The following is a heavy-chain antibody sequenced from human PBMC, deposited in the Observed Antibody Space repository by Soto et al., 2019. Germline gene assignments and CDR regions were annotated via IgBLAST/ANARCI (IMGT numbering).Heavy chain of an antibody. D-gene: IGHD3-10*01. V-gene: IGHV3-23*01. CDR1: GFTFSNYA. CDR2: ISGSGGST. Sequence: EVQLLESGGGLVQPGGSLRLSCAASGFTFSNYAMNWVRQAPGKGLEWVSAISGSGGSTYYADSVKGRFTISRDNSKNTLNLQMNSLRAEDTAVYYCAKVGPYIDFGESIDYWGQGTLVTVSS. J-gene: IGHJ4*02. CDR3: AKVGPYIDFGESIDY.